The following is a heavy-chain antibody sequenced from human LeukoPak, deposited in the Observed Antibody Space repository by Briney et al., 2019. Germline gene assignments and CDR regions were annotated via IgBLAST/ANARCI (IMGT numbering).Heavy chain of an antibody. V-gene: IGHV3-33*01. CDR1: GFTFSSYG. D-gene: IGHD3-22*01. CDR3: AREGTHYYDSSGPFGY. J-gene: IGHJ4*02. Sequence: GGSLRLSCAASGFTFSSYGMHWARQAPGKGLEWVAVIWYDGSNKYYADSVKGRFTISRDNSKNTLYLQMNSLRAEDTAVYYCAREGTHYYDSSGPFGYWGQGTLVTVSS. CDR2: IWYDGSNK.